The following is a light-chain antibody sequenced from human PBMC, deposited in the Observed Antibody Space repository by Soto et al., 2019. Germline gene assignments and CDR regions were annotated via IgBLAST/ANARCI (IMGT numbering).Light chain of an antibody. V-gene: IGKV1-39*01. CDR2: AAS. Sequence: DIQMTQSPSSLSASVAERVTITCRASQSISSYLNWYQQKPGKAPKLLIYAASSLQSGVPSSFSGSGSGTDFTLTISSLQPEDFATYYCQPSYSTLTFGPGTKVDIK. CDR3: QPSYSTLT. CDR1: QSISSY. J-gene: IGKJ3*01.